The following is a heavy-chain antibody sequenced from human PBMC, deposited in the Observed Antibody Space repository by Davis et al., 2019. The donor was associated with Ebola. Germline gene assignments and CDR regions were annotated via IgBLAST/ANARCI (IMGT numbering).Heavy chain of an antibody. Sequence: GGSLRLSCAASGFTFSSYGMHRVRQAPGKGLEWVAVISYDGSNKYYADSVKGRFTISRDNSRNTLSLQMNNLRAEDTAVYYCAKDGGNYPYWYFDHWGRGTLVTVSS. V-gene: IGHV3-30*18. J-gene: IGHJ2*01. CDR2: ISYDGSNK. CDR1: GFTFSSYG. CDR3: AKDGGNYPYWYFDH. D-gene: IGHD1-7*01.